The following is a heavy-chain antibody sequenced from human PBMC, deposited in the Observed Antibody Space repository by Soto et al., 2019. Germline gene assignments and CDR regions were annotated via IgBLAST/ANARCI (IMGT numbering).Heavy chain of an antibody. V-gene: IGHV4-30-4*01. CDR1: GGSISSGDYF. Sequence: QVQLQESGPGLVKPSQTLSLTCTVSGGSISSGDYFWSWVRQPPGEGLEWIGYISHIGNTYYKPSLKSRVTISVDTSKNQFYLKMTSVTAADTAVYYCVRTDDGGYVRKYYFDYWGQGTLVTVSS. CDR2: ISHIGNT. CDR3: VRTDDGGYVRKYYFDY. D-gene: IGHD3-22*01. J-gene: IGHJ4*02.